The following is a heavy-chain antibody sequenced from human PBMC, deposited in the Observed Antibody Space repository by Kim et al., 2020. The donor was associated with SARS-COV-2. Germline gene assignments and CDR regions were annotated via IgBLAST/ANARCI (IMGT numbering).Heavy chain of an antibody. CDR3: VKGYYYDSSGYAPGYFDY. V-gene: IGHV3-64D*06. CDR1: GFTFSSYA. Sequence: GGSLRLSCSASGFTFSSYAMHWVRQAPGKGLEYVSAISSNGGSTYYADSVKGRFTISRDNSKNTLYLQMSSLRAEDTAVYYCVKGYYYDSSGYAPGYFDYWGQGTLVTVSS. CDR2: ISSNGGST. J-gene: IGHJ4*02. D-gene: IGHD3-22*01.